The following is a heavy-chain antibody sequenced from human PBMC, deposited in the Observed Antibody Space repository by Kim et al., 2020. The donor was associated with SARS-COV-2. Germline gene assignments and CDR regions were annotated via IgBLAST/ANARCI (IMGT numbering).Heavy chain of an antibody. CDR2: INYSGST. CDR3: ARGYNPRYYYYGMDV. J-gene: IGHJ6*02. V-gene: IGHV4-34*01. CDR1: GGAFSGYY. Sequence: SETLSLACAVYGGAFSGYYWNWIRQPPGKGLEWIGEINYSGSTNYIPSLKSRVTISLDTSKNQFSLKLSSVTAADTAVYYCARGYNPRYYYYGMDVWGQGTTVTVSS. D-gene: IGHD1-1*01.